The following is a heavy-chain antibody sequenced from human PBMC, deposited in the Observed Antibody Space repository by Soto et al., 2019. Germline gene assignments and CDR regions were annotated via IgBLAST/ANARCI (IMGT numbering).Heavy chain of an antibody. Sequence: QVQLVQSGAEVKKPGSSVKVSCKASGGTFSSYGISWVRQAPGQGLEWMGGIIPIFGTSNSAQKFQGRVKIIADKSTSTAYMKLSRLRTEDTAVYYCARDIKRAAAAGYYYYNAMDVWGQGTTVTVSS. CDR3: ARDIKRAAAAGYYYYNAMDV. CDR2: IIPIFGTS. CDR1: GGTFSSYG. D-gene: IGHD6-13*01. V-gene: IGHV1-69*06. J-gene: IGHJ6*02.